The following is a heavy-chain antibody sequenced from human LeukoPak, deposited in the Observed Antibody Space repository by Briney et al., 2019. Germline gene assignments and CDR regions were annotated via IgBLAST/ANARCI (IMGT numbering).Heavy chain of an antibody. CDR3: ARVGIEAYYDSSGSLDY. V-gene: IGHV1-18*01. Sequence: GASVKVSCKASGYTFTSSGISWVRQAPGQGLEWMGWISAYNGNTNYAQKLQGRVTMTTDTSTSTAYMELRSLRSDDTAVYYCARVGIEAYYDSSGSLDYWGQGTLVTVSS. J-gene: IGHJ4*02. CDR2: ISAYNGNT. CDR1: GYTFTSSG. D-gene: IGHD3-22*01.